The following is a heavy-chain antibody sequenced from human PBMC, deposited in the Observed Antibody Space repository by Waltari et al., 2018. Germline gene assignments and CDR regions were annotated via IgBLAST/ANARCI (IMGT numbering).Heavy chain of an antibody. Sequence: QVQLQESGPGLVKPSETLSLTCAVSGYSISSGYYWGWIRQPPGKGLEWIGSIYHSGSTYYNPSLKSRVTISVDTSKNQFSLKLSSVTAADTAVYYCARAPPRGELLFDYFDYWGQGTLVTVSS. CDR1: GYSISSGYY. V-gene: IGHV4-38-2*01. CDR2: IYHSGST. CDR3: ARAPPRGELLFDYFDY. J-gene: IGHJ4*02. D-gene: IGHD1-26*01.